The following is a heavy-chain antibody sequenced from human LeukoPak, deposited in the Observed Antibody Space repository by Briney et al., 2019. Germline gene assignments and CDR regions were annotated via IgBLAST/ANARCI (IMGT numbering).Heavy chain of an antibody. D-gene: IGHD1-26*01. Sequence: GRSLRLSCAASGFTFSSYAMHWVRQAPGKGLEWVAVISYDGSNKYYADSVKGRFTISRDNSKSTLYLQMNSLRAEDTAVYYCARYQLRVGGYFDYWGQGTLVTVSS. CDR3: ARYQLRVGGYFDY. J-gene: IGHJ4*02. V-gene: IGHV3-30-3*01. CDR1: GFTFSSYA. CDR2: ISYDGSNK.